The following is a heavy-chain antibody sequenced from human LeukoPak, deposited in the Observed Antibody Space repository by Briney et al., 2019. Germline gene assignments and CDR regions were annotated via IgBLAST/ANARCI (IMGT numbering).Heavy chain of an antibody. D-gene: IGHD3-9*01. CDR1: GYTFTGYY. Sequence: ASVKVSCKASGYTFTGYYMHWVRQAPGQGLEWMGWINPNSGGTNYAQKFQGRVTMTRDTSISTAYMELSRLRSDDTAVYYCARFGVLRYFDWLQFDYWGQGTLVTVSS. V-gene: IGHV1-2*02. CDR2: INPNSGGT. J-gene: IGHJ4*02. CDR3: ARFGVLRYFDWLQFDY.